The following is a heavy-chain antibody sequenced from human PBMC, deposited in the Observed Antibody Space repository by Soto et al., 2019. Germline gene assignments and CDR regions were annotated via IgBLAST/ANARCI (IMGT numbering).Heavy chain of an antibody. CDR3: SRGDGGDYVPPQNYNYHGMDV. D-gene: IGHD4-17*01. Sequence: QVQLVQSGAEVKKPGASVKVSCKASGYTFTSYGISWVRQAPGQGLEWMGWVSAYNGKANNAQKLQGKVTITTDTSTSTSYMELRSLRSDDTAVYYCSRGDGGDYVPPQNYNYHGMDVWGQGTTVTVS. J-gene: IGHJ6*02. CDR1: GYTFTSYG. CDR2: VSAYNGKA. V-gene: IGHV1-18*01.